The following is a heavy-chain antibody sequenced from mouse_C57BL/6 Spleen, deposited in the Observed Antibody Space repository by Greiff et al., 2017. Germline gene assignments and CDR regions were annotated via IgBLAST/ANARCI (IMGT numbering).Heavy chain of an antibody. CDR3: ARDYGSSHFDY. CDR2: INPNNGGT. V-gene: IGHV1-26*01. Sequence: EVQLQQSGPELVKPGASVKISCKASGYTFTDYYMNWVKQSHGKSLEWIGDINPNNGGTSYNQKFKGKATLTVDTSSSTAYMALRSLTSEDSAVYYCARDYGSSHFDYGGKGTTLSVAS. D-gene: IGHD1-1*01. CDR1: GYTFTDYY. J-gene: IGHJ2*01.